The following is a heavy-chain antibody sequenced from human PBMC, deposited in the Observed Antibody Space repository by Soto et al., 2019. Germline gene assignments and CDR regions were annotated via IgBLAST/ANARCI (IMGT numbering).Heavy chain of an antibody. CDR3: ARDHLRDIDWPRTNGYYYGMDV. CDR1: GYTFTTYG. J-gene: IGHJ6*02. V-gene: IGHV1-18*01. D-gene: IGHD3-9*01. Sequence: ASVKVSCKAAGYTFTTYGISWVRQAPGQGLEWMGWVSAYNGHTNYAQNLQGRVIMTRDTSTTTAHMELRSLRFDDTAVYYWARDHLRDIDWPRTNGYYYGMDVWGQGTTVTVSS. CDR2: VSAYNGHT.